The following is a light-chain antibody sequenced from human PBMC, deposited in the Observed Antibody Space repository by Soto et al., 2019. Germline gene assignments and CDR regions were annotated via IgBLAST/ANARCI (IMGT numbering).Light chain of an antibody. CDR2: EVS. CDR1: SSDVGGYNY. CDR3: SSYTSSSTPYV. Sequence: LTQPASVSGSPGQSITISCTGTSSDVGGYNYVSWCQQHPSKAPKLMIYEVSNRPSGVSNRFSGSKSGNTASLTISGLQAEDEADYYCSSYTSSSTPYVFGTGTKVTVL. V-gene: IGLV2-14*01. J-gene: IGLJ1*01.